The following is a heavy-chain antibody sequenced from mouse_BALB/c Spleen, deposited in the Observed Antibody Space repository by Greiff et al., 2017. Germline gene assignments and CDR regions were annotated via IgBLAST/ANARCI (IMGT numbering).Heavy chain of an antibody. J-gene: IGHJ2*01. CDR2: IYPGNSDT. D-gene: IGHD6-1*01. CDR3: TRDHTEDFDY. Sequence: EVQLQQSGTVLARPGASVKMSCKASGYSFTSYWMHWVKQRPGQGLEWIGAIYPGNSDTSYNQKFKGKAKLTAVTSASTAYMELSSLTNEDSAVYYCTRDHTEDFDYWGQGTTLTVSS. CDR1: GYSFTSYW. V-gene: IGHV1-5*01.